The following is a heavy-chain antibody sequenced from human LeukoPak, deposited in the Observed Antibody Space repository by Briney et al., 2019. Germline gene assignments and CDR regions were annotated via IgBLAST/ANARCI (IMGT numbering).Heavy chain of an antibody. J-gene: IGHJ4*02. Sequence: GGSLRLSCVASGFTFSNYLMNWVRQAPGKGLEWVSGISHSGSSIYYADSVKGRFTISRDNSKNTLYLQMNSLRAEDTAVYYCARVVATITPYFDYWGQGTLVTVSS. V-gene: IGHV3-23*01. CDR2: ISHSGSSI. CDR3: ARVVATITPYFDY. CDR1: GFTFSNYL. D-gene: IGHD5-12*01.